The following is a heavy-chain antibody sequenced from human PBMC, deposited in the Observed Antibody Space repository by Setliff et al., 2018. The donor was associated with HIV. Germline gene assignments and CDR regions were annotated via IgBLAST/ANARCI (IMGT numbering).Heavy chain of an antibody. V-gene: IGHV3-48*03. Sequence: GGSLRLSCAASGFTFSSYWMSWVRQAPGKGLEWVSYISGSGSAMYYADSVKGRFTISRDNAKNSLYLQMNSLRAEDTAVYYCARPNYYDSSGSFDYWGQGTLVTVSS. CDR3: ARPNYYDSSGSFDY. CDR2: ISGSGSAM. J-gene: IGHJ4*02. D-gene: IGHD3-22*01. CDR1: GFTFSSYW.